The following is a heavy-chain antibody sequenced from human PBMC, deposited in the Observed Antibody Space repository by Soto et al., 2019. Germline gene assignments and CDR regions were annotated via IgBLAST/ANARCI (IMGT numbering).Heavy chain of an antibody. CDR3: ARVGATTYYYYGMDV. CDR1: GGSISSYY. V-gene: IGHV4-59*01. CDR2: IYYSGSI. Sequence: SETLSLTCTVSGGSISSYYWSWIRQPPGKGLEWIGYIYYSGSINYNPSLKSRVTISVDTSKNQFSLKLSSVTAADTAVYYCARVGATTYYYYGMDVWGQGTTVTVSS. J-gene: IGHJ6*02. D-gene: IGHD1-26*01.